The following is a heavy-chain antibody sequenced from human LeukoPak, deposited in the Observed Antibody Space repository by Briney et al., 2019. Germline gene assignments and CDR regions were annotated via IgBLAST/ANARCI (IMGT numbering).Heavy chain of an antibody. CDR3: ARGSDTGTSRFDY. V-gene: IGHV3-48*01. CDR1: GLTFSKYS. J-gene: IGHJ4*02. D-gene: IGHD7-27*01. Sequence: GGSLRLSCAASGLTFSKYSMTWVRQAPGKGLEWVSFIDTSSTTMYYTDSVKGRFTISRDNARNSLYLQMSSLRADDTAVYYCARGSDTGTSRFDYWGQGTLVTVSS. CDR2: IDTSSTTM.